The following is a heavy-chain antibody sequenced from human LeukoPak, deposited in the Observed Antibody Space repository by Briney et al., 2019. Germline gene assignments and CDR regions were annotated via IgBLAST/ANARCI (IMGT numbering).Heavy chain of an antibody. CDR2: ISGDGGST. V-gene: IGHV3-43*02. J-gene: IGHJ3*02. Sequence: GGSLRLSCAASGFTFDDYGMSWVRQAPGKGLEWVSLISGDGGSTYYADSVKGRFTISRDNSKNSLYLQMNSLRTEDTALYYCANLPGAIVVAPDPDAFDIWGQGTMVTVSS. D-gene: IGHD3-22*01. CDR1: GFTFDDYG. CDR3: ANLPGAIVVAPDPDAFDI.